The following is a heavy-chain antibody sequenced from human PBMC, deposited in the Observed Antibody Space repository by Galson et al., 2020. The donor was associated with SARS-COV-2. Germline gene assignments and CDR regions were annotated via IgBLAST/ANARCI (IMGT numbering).Heavy chain of an antibody. Sequence: GESLKISCAASGFTFSSYAMHGVRQAPGKGLEWVAVISYDGSNKYYADSVKGRFTISRDNSKNTLYLQMNSLRAEDTAVYYCASEIAVAGTGFDYWGQGTLVTVSS. CDR1: GFTFSSYA. J-gene: IGHJ4*02. D-gene: IGHD6-19*01. V-gene: IGHV3-30*04. CDR3: ASEIAVAGTGFDY. CDR2: ISYDGSNK.